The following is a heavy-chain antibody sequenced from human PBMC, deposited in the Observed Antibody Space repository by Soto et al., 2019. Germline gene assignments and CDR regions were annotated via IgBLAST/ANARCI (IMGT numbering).Heavy chain of an antibody. CDR3: ARESWYSDSSGNYFSNYFDS. CDR1: GFSFSDYP. D-gene: IGHD3-22*01. V-gene: IGHV3-30*04. J-gene: IGHJ4*02. Sequence: QVQLVESGGGVVQPGRSLSLSCAASGFSFSDYPMHWVRQAPGKGLEWVASISSTGMKEYYGDSVKGRLTISRDSSKNTLYLQMSSLRAEDTAVSYCARESWYSDSSGNYFSNYFDSWGQGTLVTVSS. CDR2: ISSTGMKE.